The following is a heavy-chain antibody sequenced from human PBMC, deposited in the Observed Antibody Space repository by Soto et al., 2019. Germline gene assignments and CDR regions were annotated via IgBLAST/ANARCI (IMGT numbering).Heavy chain of an antibody. CDR1: GYTFTGYY. V-gene: IGHV1-2*04. CDR2: INPNILGT. J-gene: IGHJ4*02. CDR3: ARENYYYDISGYLVY. D-gene: IGHD3-22*01. Sequence: ASVKVSCKTSGYTFTGYYMHWVRQAPVQVLEWMVWINPNILGTDYSQKFQGWFTIARDTSIIASGIEVSVLISDDTAVYYCARENYYYDISGYLVYWGQGTLVTVSS.